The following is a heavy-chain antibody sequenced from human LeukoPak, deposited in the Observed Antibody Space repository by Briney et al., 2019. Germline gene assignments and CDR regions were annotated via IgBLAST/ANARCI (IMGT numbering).Heavy chain of an antibody. V-gene: IGHV5-51*01. CDR3: ARSSYHVGDLQH. D-gene: IGHD3-16*01. Sequence: GESLKISCKASGYSFTSYWIGWVRQMPGKGLEWMGIIYPGDSYTRYSPSFQGQVTISADKSINTAYLQWGSLKASDTAMYYCARSSYHVGDLQHWGQGTLVTVSS. J-gene: IGHJ1*01. CDR2: IYPGDSYT. CDR1: GYSFTSYW.